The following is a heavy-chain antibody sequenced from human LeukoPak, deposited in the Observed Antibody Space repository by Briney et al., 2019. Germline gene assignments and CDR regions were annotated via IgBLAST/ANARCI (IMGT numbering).Heavy chain of an antibody. CDR3: ARTVVTLDWYFDL. CDR1: GGSISTYY. J-gene: IGHJ2*01. Sequence: SETLSLTCTVSGGSISTYYWSWIGQPAGKGLEWIGRFYTSGTTNYNPSLKSRVTMSIDTSKNQVSLKMRSVTAADTAVYYCARTVVTLDWYFDLWGRGTLVSVSS. CDR2: FYTSGTT. V-gene: IGHV4-4*07. D-gene: IGHD4-23*01.